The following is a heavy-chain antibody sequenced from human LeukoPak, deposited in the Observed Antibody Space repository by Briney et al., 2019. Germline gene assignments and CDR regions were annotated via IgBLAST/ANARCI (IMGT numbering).Heavy chain of an antibody. CDR3: AKDSTSGYYLSVDV. CDR2: ISGSGGST. CDR1: GFTFSSYA. Sequence: GGSLRLSCAASGFTFSSYAMSWVRQAPGKGLEWVSAISGSGGSTYYADSVKGRFTISRDNSKNTLYLQMNSLRAEDTAVYYCAKDSTSGYYLSVDVWGQGTTVTVSS. D-gene: IGHD3-22*01. J-gene: IGHJ6*02. V-gene: IGHV3-23*01.